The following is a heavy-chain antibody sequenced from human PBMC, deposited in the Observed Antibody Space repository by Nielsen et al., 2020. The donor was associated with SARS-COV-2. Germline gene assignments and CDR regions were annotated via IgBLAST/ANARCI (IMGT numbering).Heavy chain of an antibody. V-gene: IGHV3-7*02. Sequence: GESLKISCAASGFTFSNSFMTWVRQAPGKGLEWVANIKEDGSVKLYVDSVRGRFTISRDNAKNTLYLQMNSLRAKDTAVYYCARLNSAYAAWGQGTLVTVSS. J-gene: IGHJ5*02. CDR2: IKEDGSVK. D-gene: IGHD5-12*01. CDR1: GFTFSNSF. CDR3: ARLNSAYAA.